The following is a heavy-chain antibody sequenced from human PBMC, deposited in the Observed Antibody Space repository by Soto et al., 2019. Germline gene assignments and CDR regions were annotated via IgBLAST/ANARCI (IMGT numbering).Heavy chain of an antibody. CDR2: ISYDGSNK. CDR3: AKGNPSITIFGVVFDY. V-gene: IGHV3-30*18. J-gene: IGHJ4*02. CDR1: GFTFSSYG. D-gene: IGHD3-3*01. Sequence: GGSLRLSCAASGFTFSSYGMHWVRQAPGKGLEWAAVISYDGSNKYYADSVKGRFTISRDNSKNTLYLQMNSLRAEDTAVYYCAKGNPSITIFGVVFDYWGQGTLVTVSS.